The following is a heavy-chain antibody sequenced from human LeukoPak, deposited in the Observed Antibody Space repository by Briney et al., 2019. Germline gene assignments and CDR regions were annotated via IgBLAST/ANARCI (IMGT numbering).Heavy chain of an antibody. Sequence: GGSLRLSCAASGFTFSRYAMRWVRQAPGKGLEWVSTISGSGGSTYYADSVKGGFTISRDNSKNTLYLQMNSLRAEDTAVYYCAKAYYDSTGYYGYWGQGTLVTVSS. V-gene: IGHV3-23*01. CDR2: ISGSGGST. CDR3: AKAYYDSTGYYGY. J-gene: IGHJ4*02. CDR1: GFTFSRYA. D-gene: IGHD3-22*01.